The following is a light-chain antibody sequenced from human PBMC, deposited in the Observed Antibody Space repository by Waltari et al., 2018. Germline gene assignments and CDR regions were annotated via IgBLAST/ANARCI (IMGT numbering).Light chain of an antibody. CDR2: KAS. J-gene: IGKJ3*01. CDR3: QQYNSYWFT. Sequence: DIQMTQSPSTLSASVGARVTITCRASQSISSWLAWYQQKPGKAPKLLIYKASSLESGVPSRFSGSGSGTEFTLTISSLQPDDFATYYCQQYNSYWFTFGPGTKVDIK. V-gene: IGKV1-5*03. CDR1: QSISSW.